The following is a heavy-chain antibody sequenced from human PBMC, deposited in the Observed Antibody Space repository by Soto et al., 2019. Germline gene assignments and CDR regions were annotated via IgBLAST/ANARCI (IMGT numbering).Heavy chain of an antibody. CDR2: IYYSGST. J-gene: IGHJ5*02. CDR3: ARGYDSSGYYLSYNWFDP. Sequence: NPSETLSLTCTVSGGSISSYYWSWIRQPPGKGLEWIGYIYYSGSTNYNPSLKSRVTISVDTSKNQFSLKLSSVTAADTAVYYCARGYDSSGYYLSYNWFDPWGQGTLVTVSS. D-gene: IGHD3-22*01. V-gene: IGHV4-59*01. CDR1: GGSISSYY.